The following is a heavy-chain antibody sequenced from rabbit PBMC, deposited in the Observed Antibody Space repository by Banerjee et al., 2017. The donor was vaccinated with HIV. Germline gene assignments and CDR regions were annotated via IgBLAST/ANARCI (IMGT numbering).Heavy chain of an antibody. V-gene: IGHV1S45*01. Sequence: QQQLEESGGGLVQPEGSLTLTCKASGIDFSSSYWICWVRQAPGEGLEWIACIGSGSGNTGYATWAKGRFTISKSSSTTVTLQMTSLTAADTATYFCARTHYSGASYFWLWGPGTLVTVS. CDR1: GIDFSSSYW. CDR2: IGSGSGNT. D-gene: IGHD8-1*01. J-gene: IGHJ6*01. CDR3: ARTHYSGASYFWL.